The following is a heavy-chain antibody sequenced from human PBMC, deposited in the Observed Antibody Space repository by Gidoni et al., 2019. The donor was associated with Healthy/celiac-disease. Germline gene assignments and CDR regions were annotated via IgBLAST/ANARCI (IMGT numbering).Heavy chain of an antibody. D-gene: IGHD4-17*01. Sequence: QVQLVESGGGVVQPGRSLRPSCAASGFTFSTYAMHWVRQAPGKGLEWVALISYDGSNKYYADSVKGRFTISRDNSKNTLYLQMNSLRPEDTAVYYCAREVTWRDYGVPFPPYFQHWGQGTLVTVSS. CDR2: ISYDGSNK. CDR1: GFTFSTYA. J-gene: IGHJ1*01. V-gene: IGHV3-30-3*01. CDR3: AREVTWRDYGVPFPPYFQH.